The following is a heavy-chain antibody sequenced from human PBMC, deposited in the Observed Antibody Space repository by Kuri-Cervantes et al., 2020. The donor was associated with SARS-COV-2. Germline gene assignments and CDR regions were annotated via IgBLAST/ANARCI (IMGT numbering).Heavy chain of an antibody. D-gene: IGHD4/OR15-4a*01. CDR2: IYYSGST. Sequence: SETLSLTCTVSGGSISSGDYYWSWIRQPPGKGLEWIGYIYYSGSTNYNPSLKSRVTTSVDTSKNQFSLTLSSVTAADTAVYYCARDPNANHNNWFDPWGQGTLVTVSS. CDR1: GGSISSGDYY. V-gene: IGHV4-61*08. CDR3: ARDPNANHNNWFDP. J-gene: IGHJ5*02.